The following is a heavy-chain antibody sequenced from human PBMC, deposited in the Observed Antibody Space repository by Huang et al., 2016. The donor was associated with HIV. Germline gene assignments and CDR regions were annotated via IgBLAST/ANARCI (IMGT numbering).Heavy chain of an antibody. CDR3: AKGYPLNYFDY. J-gene: IGHJ4*02. D-gene: IGHD5-18*01. CDR2: IFGSGGTT. V-gene: IGHV3-23*01. CDR1: GVTLSNSDID. Sequence: EVQLLESGGGLVQPGGYLRLSCAASGVTLSNSDIDISWVRQAPGKGLGGVSMIFGSGGTTYYADSVKGRFTISRDMSKNTLFLQMNSLRAEDTAVYYCAKGYPLNYFDYWGQGTLVTVSS.